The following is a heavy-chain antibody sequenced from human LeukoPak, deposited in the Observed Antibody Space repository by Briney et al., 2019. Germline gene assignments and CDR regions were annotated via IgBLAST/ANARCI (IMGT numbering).Heavy chain of an antibody. V-gene: IGHV1-69*05. CDR1: GGTFSSYA. CDR2: IIPIFGTA. D-gene: IGHD3-3*02. J-gene: IGHJ6*03. Sequence: SGKVSCKASGGTFSSYAISWVRQAPGQGLEWMGGIIPIFGTANYAQKFQGRVTITTDESTSKAYMELSSLRSEDTAIYYCARVKSDIFHYMDVWGKGTTVTVSS. CDR3: ARVKSDIFHYMDV.